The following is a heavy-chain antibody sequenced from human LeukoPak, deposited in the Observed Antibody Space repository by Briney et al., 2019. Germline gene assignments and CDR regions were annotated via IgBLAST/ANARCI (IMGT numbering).Heavy chain of an antibody. CDR1: GGSISSYY. CDR3: ARSKYGDYPDY. CDR2: IYYSGGT. Sequence: PSETLSLTCTVSGGSISSYYWSWIRQPPGKGLEWIGYIYYSGGTNYNPSLKSRVTISVDTSKNQFSLRLSSVTAADTAVYYCARSKYGDYPDYWGQGTLVTVSS. D-gene: IGHD4-17*01. V-gene: IGHV4-59*01. J-gene: IGHJ4*02.